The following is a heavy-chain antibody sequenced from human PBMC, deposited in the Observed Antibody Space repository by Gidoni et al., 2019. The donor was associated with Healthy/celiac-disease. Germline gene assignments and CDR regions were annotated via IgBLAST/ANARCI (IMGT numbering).Heavy chain of an antibody. CDR1: GFTFSSYA. Sequence: EVQLLESGGGLVQPGGSLRLSCAASGFTFSSYAMSWVRQAPGKGLEWVSAISGSGGSTYYADSVKGRFTISRDNSKNTLYLQMNSLRAEDTAVYYCAKCGGDDDSSGYYPTGRFDYWGQGTLVTVSS. V-gene: IGHV3-23*01. CDR3: AKCGGDDDSSGYYPTGRFDY. J-gene: IGHJ4*02. D-gene: IGHD3-22*01. CDR2: ISGSGGST.